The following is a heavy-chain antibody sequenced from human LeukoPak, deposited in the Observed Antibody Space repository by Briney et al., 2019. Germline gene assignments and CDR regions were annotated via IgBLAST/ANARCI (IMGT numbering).Heavy chain of an antibody. CDR2: ISSSSSTI. CDR1: GFTFSSYS. Sequence: PGGSLRLSCAASGFTFSSYSMNWVRQAPGKGLEWVSYISSSSSTIYYADSVKGRFTISRDNAKNSLYLQMNSLRAEDTAVYYCAREGGWRLNWVDPWGQGTLVTVSS. J-gene: IGHJ5*02. D-gene: IGHD2-15*01. CDR3: AREGGWRLNWVDP. V-gene: IGHV3-48*01.